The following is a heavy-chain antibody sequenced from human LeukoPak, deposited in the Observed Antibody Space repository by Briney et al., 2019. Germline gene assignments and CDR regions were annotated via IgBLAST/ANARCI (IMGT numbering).Heavy chain of an antibody. V-gene: IGHV3-74*01. J-gene: IGHJ4*02. D-gene: IGHD3-22*01. CDR1: GFTFSSYW. CDR3: AKGGHYYYDSSGSTGAHFDY. Sequence: GGSLRLSCEASGFTFSSYWMHWVRQVPGKGLVWVSRINSDGSSTSYADSVKGRFTISRGNAKNTLYLQMNSLRAEDTAVYYCAKGGHYYYDSSGSTGAHFDYWGQGTLVTVSS. CDR2: INSDGSST.